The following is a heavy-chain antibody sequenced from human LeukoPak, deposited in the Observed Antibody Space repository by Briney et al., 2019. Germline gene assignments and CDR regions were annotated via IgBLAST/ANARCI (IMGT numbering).Heavy chain of an antibody. Sequence: ASVKVSCMASGYTFTSYDINWVRRATGQGLEWMGWMNPNSGNTGYAQKFQGRVTMTRNTSISTAYMELSSLRSEDTAVYYCARFDIVVVPAASRHYYYYGMDVWGQGTTVTVSS. CDR2: MNPNSGNT. CDR1: GYTFTSYD. V-gene: IGHV1-8*01. J-gene: IGHJ6*02. CDR3: ARFDIVVVPAASRHYYYYGMDV. D-gene: IGHD2-2*01.